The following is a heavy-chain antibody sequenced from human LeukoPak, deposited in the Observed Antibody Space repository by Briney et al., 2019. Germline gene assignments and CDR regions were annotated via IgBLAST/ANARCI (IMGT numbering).Heavy chain of an antibody. Sequence: PSETLSLTCTVSDGSITNYDWSWVRQSPGKGLEFIGRVHYSGNAIYNPSFRSRVTISIDTSKRHFFLQLKSVTAADTAVYYCATGYNHFRVEGRYFYSWGQGTLVTVSS. V-gene: IGHV4-59*01. J-gene: IGHJ4*02. CDR2: VHYSGNA. D-gene: IGHD5-24*01. CDR1: DGSITNYD. CDR3: ATGYNHFRVEGRYFYS.